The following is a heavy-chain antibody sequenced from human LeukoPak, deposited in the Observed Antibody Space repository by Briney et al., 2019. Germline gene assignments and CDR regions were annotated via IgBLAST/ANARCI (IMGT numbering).Heavy chain of an antibody. CDR1: GFTFSSYG. J-gene: IGHJ4*02. CDR2: IWYDGSNK. D-gene: IGHD5-12*01. Sequence: PGGSLRLSCAASGFTFSSYGMHWVRQAPGKGLEWVAVIWYDGSNKYYADSVKGPFTISRDNSKDTLYLQMNSLRAEDTAVYYCARDLVATGISGFDYWGQGTLVTVSS. CDR3: ARDLVATGISGFDY. V-gene: IGHV3-33*01.